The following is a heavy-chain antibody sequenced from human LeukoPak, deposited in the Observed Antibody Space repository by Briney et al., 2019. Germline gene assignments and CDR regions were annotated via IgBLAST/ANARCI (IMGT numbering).Heavy chain of an antibody. CDR2: ISWNSGSI. Sequence: GGSLRLSCAASGFTFDDYAMHWVRQAPGKGLEWVSGISWNSGSIGYADSVKGRFTISRDNAKNSLYLQMNSLRAEDTALYYCAKDIGYSYAYPLDWGQGTLVTVSS. CDR1: GFTFDDYA. CDR3: AKDIGYSYAYPLD. J-gene: IGHJ4*02. V-gene: IGHV3-9*01. D-gene: IGHD5-18*01.